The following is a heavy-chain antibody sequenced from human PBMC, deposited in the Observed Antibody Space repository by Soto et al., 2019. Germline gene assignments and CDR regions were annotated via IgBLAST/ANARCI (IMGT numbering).Heavy chain of an antibody. V-gene: IGHV3-30-3*01. J-gene: IGHJ6*02. Sequence: QVQLVESGGGVVQPGRSLRLSCAASGFTFSSYAMHWVRQAPGKGLEWVAVISYDGSNKYYADSVKGRFTISRDNSKNTLYLQMNSLRAEDTAVYYCARDRGYGGNGDFQPIYYYYGMDVWGQGTTVTVSS. CDR2: ISYDGSNK. D-gene: IGHD4-17*01. CDR1: GFTFSSYA. CDR3: ARDRGYGGNGDFQPIYYYYGMDV.